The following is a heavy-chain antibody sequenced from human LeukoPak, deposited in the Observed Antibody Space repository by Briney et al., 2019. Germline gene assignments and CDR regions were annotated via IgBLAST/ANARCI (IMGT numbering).Heavy chain of an antibody. D-gene: IGHD3-10*01. CDR3: ARIETYYYGSGSYGPYHDFDY. V-gene: IGHV4-59*01. J-gene: IGHJ4*02. CDR2: IYYSGST. Sequence: PSETLSLTCTVSGGSINNYYWNWIRQPPGKGLEWIGYIYYSGSTNYNPSLKSRVTISLDTSKNQFSLRLSSVTAADTAVYYCARIETYYYGSGSYGPYHDFDYWGQGTLVTVSS. CDR1: GGSINNYY.